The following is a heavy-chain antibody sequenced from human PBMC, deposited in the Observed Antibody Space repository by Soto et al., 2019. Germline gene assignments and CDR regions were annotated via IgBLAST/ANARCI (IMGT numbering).Heavy chain of an antibody. D-gene: IGHD1-20*01. CDR3: ARLITGVGFDY. V-gene: IGHV1-69*13. CDR1: GGTFSSYA. J-gene: IGHJ4*02. CDR2: IIPIFGTA. Sequence: ASVKVSCKASGGTFSSYAISWVRQAPGQGLEWMGGIIPIFGTANYAQKFQGRVTITADESTSTAYMELSSLRSEDAAVYYCARLITGVGFDYWGQGTLVTVSS.